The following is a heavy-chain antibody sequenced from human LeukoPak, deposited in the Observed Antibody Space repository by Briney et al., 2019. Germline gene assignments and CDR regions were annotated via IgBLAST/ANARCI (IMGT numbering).Heavy chain of an antibody. V-gene: IGHV3-23*01. Sequence: GGSLRLSCGVSGFTFSSYAMSWVRQAPGKGLEWVSAISGSGGSTYYADSVKGRFTISRDNSKNTLYLQMNSLRAEDTAVYYCAKDDRNYYYYYYMDVWGKGTTVTVSS. CDR1: GFTFSSYA. CDR2: ISGSGGST. J-gene: IGHJ6*03. CDR3: AKDDRNYYYYYYMDV.